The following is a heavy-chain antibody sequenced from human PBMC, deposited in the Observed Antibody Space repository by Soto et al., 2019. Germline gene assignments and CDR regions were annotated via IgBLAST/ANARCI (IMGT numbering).Heavy chain of an antibody. CDR3: ARLEGLATISYYFDY. CDR2: IYYHGNT. Sequence: SQTLSLTCSVSGDSINSDNYYWGWIRQPPGKGLEWIGSIYYHGNTYYNPSLKTRVTISLDKSKSQFSLKLNSVTAADSAVYFCARLEGLATISYYFDYWGQGTLVTVSS. V-gene: IGHV4-39*01. CDR1: GDSINSDNYY. J-gene: IGHJ4*02. D-gene: IGHD3-9*01.